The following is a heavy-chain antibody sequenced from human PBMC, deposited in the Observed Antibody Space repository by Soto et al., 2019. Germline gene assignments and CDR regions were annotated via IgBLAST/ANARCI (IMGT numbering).Heavy chain of an antibody. V-gene: IGHV3-30*04. CDR3: AKVFNFWRIAFLAY. D-gene: IGHD3-3*01. Sequence: SGGAADVTSGSYAMHRVSKKPGKGLEWVAVISYDGGKKYYADSVKGRFTISRDNSKNTLYPQMNSLRAEDTAVYYCAKVFNFWRIAFLAYWGQGTLVPVSS. CDR1: DVTSGSYA. J-gene: IGHJ4*02. CDR2: ISYDGGKK.